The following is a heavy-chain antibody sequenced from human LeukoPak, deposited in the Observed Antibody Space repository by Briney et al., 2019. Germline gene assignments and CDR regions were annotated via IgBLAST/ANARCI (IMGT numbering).Heavy chain of an antibody. CDR3: AKAMTTVTSFDY. Sequence: GGSLRLSCAASGFTVSSNYMSWVRQAPGKGLEWVSDLSGSGGSTYYADSVKGRFTISRDNSENTLYLQMNRLRAEDTAVYYCAKAMTTVTSFDYWGQGTLVTVSS. CDR2: LSGSGGST. D-gene: IGHD4-17*01. CDR1: GFTVSSNY. V-gene: IGHV3-23*01. J-gene: IGHJ4*02.